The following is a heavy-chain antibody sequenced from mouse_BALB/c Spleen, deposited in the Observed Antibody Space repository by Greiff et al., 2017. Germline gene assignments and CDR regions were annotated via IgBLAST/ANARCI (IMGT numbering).Heavy chain of an antibody. V-gene: IGHV1-63*02. Sequence: VKLMESGAELVRPGTSVKISCKASGYTFTNYWLGWVKQRPGHGLEWIGDIYPGGGYTNYNEKFKGKATLTADTSSSTAYMQLSSLTSEDSAVYFCAREGDGYFTFFDVWGAGTTVTVSS. CDR1: GYTFTNYW. CDR3: AREGDGYFTFFDV. D-gene: IGHD2-3*01. CDR2: IYPGGGYT. J-gene: IGHJ1*01.